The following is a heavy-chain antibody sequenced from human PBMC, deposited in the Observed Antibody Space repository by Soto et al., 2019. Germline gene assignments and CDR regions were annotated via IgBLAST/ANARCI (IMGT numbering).Heavy chain of an antibody. J-gene: IGHJ3*02. CDR2: IIPIFGTA. CDR1: GDTFSSYA. Sequence: QVQLVQSGAEVKKPGSSVKVSCKASGDTFSSYAISWVRQAPGQGLEWMGGIIPIFGTANYAQKFQGRVTITADKSTSTAYMELSSLRSEDTAVYYCARDDSSGYYYDRDAFDIWGQGTMVTVSS. D-gene: IGHD3-22*01. V-gene: IGHV1-69*06. CDR3: ARDDSSGYYYDRDAFDI.